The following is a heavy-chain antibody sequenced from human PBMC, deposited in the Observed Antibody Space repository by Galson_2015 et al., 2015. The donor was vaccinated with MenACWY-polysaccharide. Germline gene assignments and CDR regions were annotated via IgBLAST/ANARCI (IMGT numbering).Heavy chain of an antibody. CDR2: FDPQDFKT. CDR3: VGGSYRLGRPFDY. CDR1: GYTVSELS. Sequence: SVKVSCKVSGYTVSELSMHWVRQAPGKGLEWMGGFDPQDFKTIYAQNFQGRVTMTEDTSTSTAYMELTSLGSEDTALYYCVGGSYRLGRPFDYWGQGTPVTVSS. D-gene: IGHD3-16*02. V-gene: IGHV1-24*01. J-gene: IGHJ4*02.